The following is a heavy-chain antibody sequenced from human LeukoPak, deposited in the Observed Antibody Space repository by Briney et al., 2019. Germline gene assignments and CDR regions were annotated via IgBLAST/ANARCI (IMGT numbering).Heavy chain of an antibody. CDR1: GYGFPSYG. CDR3: ARRDGGYNFADY. J-gene: IGHJ4*02. Sequence: GEPLKISCRGFGYGFPSYGIAWVGQLPGKGLEWMGIIFPGDSDTRYSPSFQGQVTISADKSISTAYLQWSSLKASDTAMYYCARRDGGYNFADYWGQGTLVTVSS. CDR2: IFPGDSDT. V-gene: IGHV5-51*01. D-gene: IGHD5-24*01.